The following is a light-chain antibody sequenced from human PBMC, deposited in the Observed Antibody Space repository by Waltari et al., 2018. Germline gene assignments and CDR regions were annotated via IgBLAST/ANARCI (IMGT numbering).Light chain of an antibody. CDR2: RDH. Sequence: QSVLTQPPSASGTPGQKVTISCSGSISNIGGHAVNWYQQLPGTAPKLLIYRDHQRPSGVPERFSGSRSGASASLAISGLQSDDEADYYCSSWDDSLQGWLFGGGTKLTVL. J-gene: IGLJ3*02. CDR1: ISNIGGHA. V-gene: IGLV1-44*01. CDR3: SSWDDSLQGWL.